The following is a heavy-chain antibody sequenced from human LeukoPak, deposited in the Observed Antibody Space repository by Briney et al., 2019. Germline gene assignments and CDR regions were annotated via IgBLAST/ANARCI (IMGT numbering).Heavy chain of an antibody. D-gene: IGHD6-19*01. Sequence: PAETLCLTCTVSGSSISSYYWSWSRQPPGKGLELIRDIHCGGSTNYNFSLKSPVTISVDKSKNQFSLKLSSVSAADTAVYYCARVRGIAVAGTLFDYWGQGTLVTVSS. V-gene: IGHV4-59*01. CDR3: ARVRGIAVAGTLFDY. CDR2: IHCGGST. CDR1: GSSISSYY. J-gene: IGHJ4*02.